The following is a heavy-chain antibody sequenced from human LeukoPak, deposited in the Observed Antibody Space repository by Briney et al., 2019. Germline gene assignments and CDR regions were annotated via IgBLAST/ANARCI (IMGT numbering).Heavy chain of an antibody. CDR3: ARTQRSRFSYCFDS. D-gene: IGHD3-3*01. J-gene: IGHJ4*02. Sequence: SETLSLTCSVSGGSISGYYWSWIRQPPGKGLEWIGYIYYSGSTNYNPSLKSRVTISIDTSKNQFSLRLSSVTAADTAVYYCARTQRSRFSYCFDSWGQGTLVTVSS. CDR2: IYYSGST. CDR1: GGSISGYY. V-gene: IGHV4-59*01.